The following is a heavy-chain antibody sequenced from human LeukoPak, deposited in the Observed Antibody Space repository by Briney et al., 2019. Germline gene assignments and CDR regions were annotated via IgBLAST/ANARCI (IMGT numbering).Heavy chain of an antibody. V-gene: IGHV3-30*03. CDR1: GFTFSSYG. D-gene: IGHD3-3*01. CDR2: LSYDGSNK. Sequence: GGSLRLSCAASGFTFSSYGMHWVRQAPGKGLEWVAILSYDGSNKYYADSVKGRFTISRDNAKNTLYLQMNSLRAEDTAVYYCARSRITIFGVVPATDYWGQGTLVTVSS. J-gene: IGHJ4*02. CDR3: ARSRITIFGVVPATDY.